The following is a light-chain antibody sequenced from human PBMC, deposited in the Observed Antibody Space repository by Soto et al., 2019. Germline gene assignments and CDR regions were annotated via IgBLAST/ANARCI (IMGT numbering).Light chain of an antibody. CDR2: AAS. Sequence: DIQMTQSPSSLSASVGDRVTITCRASQSISSYLNWYQQKPGKAPKLLIYAASRLQSGVPSRFSGSGSGTDFTLTISSLQHEDFATYYCQQSYSTPWTFGQGTKVEIK. CDR1: QSISSY. J-gene: IGKJ1*01. V-gene: IGKV1-39*01. CDR3: QQSYSTPWT.